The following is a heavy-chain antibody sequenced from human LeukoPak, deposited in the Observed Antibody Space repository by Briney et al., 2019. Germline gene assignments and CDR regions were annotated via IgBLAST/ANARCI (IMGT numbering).Heavy chain of an antibody. Sequence: SETLSLTCTVSGDSISSTNDYWNWIRQPAGKGLEWMGRFYTGGSTHYNPSLKGRVTMSVDTSKSQFSLKLSSVTAADTAVYYCARGTGHNYGSYFDYWGQGTLVTVCS. CDR3: ARGTGHNYGSYFDY. CDR1: GDSISSTNDY. CDR2: FYTGGST. J-gene: IGHJ4*02. D-gene: IGHD4-17*01. V-gene: IGHV4-61*02.